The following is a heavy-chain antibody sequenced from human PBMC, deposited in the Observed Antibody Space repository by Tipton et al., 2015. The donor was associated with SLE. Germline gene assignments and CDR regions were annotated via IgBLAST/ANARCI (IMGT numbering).Heavy chain of an antibody. J-gene: IGHJ5*02. CDR1: GGSISSHY. V-gene: IGHV4-59*11. Sequence: TLSLTCTVSGGSISSHYWSWIRQPPGKGLEWIGYIYSSGSTDYNPSLEGRVTISVDSSKNQFSLRLTSVSAADTAVYYCARDPSGYYSTSPYLWGQGTLVTASS. D-gene: IGHD2-8*01. CDR3: ARDPSGYYSTSPYL. CDR2: IYSSGST.